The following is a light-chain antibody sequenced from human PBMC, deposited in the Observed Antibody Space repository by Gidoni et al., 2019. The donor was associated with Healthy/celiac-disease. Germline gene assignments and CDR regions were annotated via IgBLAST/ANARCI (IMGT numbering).Light chain of an antibody. Sequence: DIQMTQSPSTLSASVGDRVTITCRASQSISSWLAWYQQKPGKAPKLLIDTASSLESGFPSRFSGSGAGTEFTLTISSLQPDDFATYYCQQYNSYPGTFGQGTKVEIK. J-gene: IGKJ1*01. CDR1: QSISSW. CDR2: TAS. CDR3: QQYNSYPGT. V-gene: IGKV1-5*03.